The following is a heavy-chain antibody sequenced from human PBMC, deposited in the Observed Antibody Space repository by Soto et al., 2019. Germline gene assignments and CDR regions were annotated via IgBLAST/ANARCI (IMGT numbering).Heavy chain of an antibody. CDR2: IYPGDSDT. CDR1: GYSFSSYW. CDR3: ARLGGYCSSTSCYIDY. V-gene: IGHV5-51*01. D-gene: IGHD2-2*02. J-gene: IGHJ4*02. Sequence: PGESLKISCKGSGYSFSSYWIGWVRQMPGKGLEWMGIIYPGDSDTRYSPSFQGQVTISADKSISTAYLQWSSLKASDTAMYYCARLGGYCSSTSCYIDYWGQGTLVTVS.